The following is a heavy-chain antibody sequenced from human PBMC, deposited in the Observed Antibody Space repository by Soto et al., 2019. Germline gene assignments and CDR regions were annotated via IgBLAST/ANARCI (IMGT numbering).Heavy chain of an antibody. CDR3: ATLRFLEWLSMENWFDP. V-gene: IGHV1-24*01. CDR1: GYTLTELS. CDR2: FDPEDGET. J-gene: IGHJ5*02. Sequence: ASVKVSCKVSGYTLTELSMHWVRQAPGKGFEWMGGFDPEDGETIYAQKFQGRVTMTEDTSTDTAYMELSSLRSEDTAVYYCATLRFLEWLSMENWFDPWGQGTLVTVSS. D-gene: IGHD3-3*01.